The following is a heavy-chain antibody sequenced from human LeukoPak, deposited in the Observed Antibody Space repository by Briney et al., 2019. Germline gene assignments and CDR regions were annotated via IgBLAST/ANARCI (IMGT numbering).Heavy chain of an antibody. D-gene: IGHD4-17*01. CDR2: IYYSGST. Sequence: SETLSLTCTVSGGSISSYYWSWIRQPPGKGLEWIGYIYYSGSTNYNPSLKSRVTLSVDTSKNQFSLKLSSVTAADTAVYYCARGNGDYGGAFDIWGQGTMVTVSS. CDR1: GGSISSYY. J-gene: IGHJ3*02. CDR3: ARGNGDYGGAFDI. V-gene: IGHV4-59*01.